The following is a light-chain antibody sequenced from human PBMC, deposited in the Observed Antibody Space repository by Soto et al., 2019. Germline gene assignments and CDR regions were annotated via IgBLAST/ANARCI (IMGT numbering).Light chain of an antibody. J-gene: IGKJ4*01. CDR1: QNAHTS. CDR3: QDRSNWPLFT. V-gene: IGKV3-11*01. CDR2: DAF. Sequence: VLTQFPVTLSLSPGERATLSCRASQNAHTSLAWYRQKPGQAPWLLIYDAFKRAAGIPARFSGAGSGTDFTLTIYSLEAEDSGIYYCQDRSNWPLFTFGGGTKVDI.